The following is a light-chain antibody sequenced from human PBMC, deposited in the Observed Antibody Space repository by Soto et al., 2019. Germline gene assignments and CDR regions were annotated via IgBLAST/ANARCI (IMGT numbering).Light chain of an antibody. CDR3: QHRDSWPLT. V-gene: IGKV3-11*01. CDR1: QSLSTY. Sequence: EIMMTQSPATLSVTPGERATLSCRASQSLSTYLAWYQQKPGQAPRLLIYDASNRATGIPARFSGSGSGTDFTLTISSLEPEDFAVYYCQHRDSWPLTFGGGTKVDIK. CDR2: DAS. J-gene: IGKJ4*01.